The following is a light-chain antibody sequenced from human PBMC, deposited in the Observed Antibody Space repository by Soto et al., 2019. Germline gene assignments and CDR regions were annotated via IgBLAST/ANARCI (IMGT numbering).Light chain of an antibody. CDR3: QQTSSVPRT. Sequence: DIQMTQSPSSLSASVGDRVTITCRASQTISTFLKWYQQRPGEAPKLLIYVASNLHTGVPSRFSGSGSGTDFTLTINSLQPEYFATYYCQQTSSVPRTFGQGTKLEIK. V-gene: IGKV1-39*01. CDR2: VAS. CDR1: QTISTF. J-gene: IGKJ2*01.